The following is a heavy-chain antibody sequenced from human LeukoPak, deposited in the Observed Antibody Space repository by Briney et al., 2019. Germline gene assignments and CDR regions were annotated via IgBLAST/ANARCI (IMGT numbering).Heavy chain of an antibody. CDR3: ARDLAVVVPAPSFEAFDI. Sequence: GGSLRLSCAASGFTFSSYWMSWVRQAPGKGLEWVANIKQDGSEKYYVDYVKGRFTISRDNAKNSLYLQMNSLRAEDTAVYYCARDLAVVVPAPSFEAFDIWGQGTMVTVSS. CDR1: GFTFSSYW. D-gene: IGHD2-2*01. J-gene: IGHJ3*02. V-gene: IGHV3-7*05. CDR2: IKQDGSEK.